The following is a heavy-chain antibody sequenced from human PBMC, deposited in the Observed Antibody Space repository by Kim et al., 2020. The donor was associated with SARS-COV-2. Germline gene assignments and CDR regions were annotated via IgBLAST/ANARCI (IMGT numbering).Heavy chain of an antibody. Sequence: GGSLRLSCAPSGFTFSSYEMNWVRQAPGKGLEWVSYICTSGDTNYYSDSGRGRFIVYRDNAKNSLSLMRNSLRAEDTAVYYCAKAWSTRYRYLDYWGQGTLVTASS. CDR3: AKAWSTRYRYLDY. J-gene: IGHJ4*02. V-gene: IGHV3-48*03. D-gene: IGHD2-2*02. CDR1: GFTFSSYE. CDR2: ICTSGDTN.